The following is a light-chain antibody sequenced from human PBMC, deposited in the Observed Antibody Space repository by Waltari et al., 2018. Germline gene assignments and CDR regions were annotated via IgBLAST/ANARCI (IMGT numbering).Light chain of an antibody. CDR2: DAS. V-gene: IGKV1-5*01. CDR1: QSISGW. CDR3: QQYYRYWYT. J-gene: IGKJ2*01. Sequence: DIQMTQSPSTLSASVGDRVTITCRASQSISGWLAWYQHKPGKAPKLLIYDASSLKTGVPSRFSGSGSGTEFPLTISSLQPDDFATYYCQQYYRYWYTFGPGTKLEIK.